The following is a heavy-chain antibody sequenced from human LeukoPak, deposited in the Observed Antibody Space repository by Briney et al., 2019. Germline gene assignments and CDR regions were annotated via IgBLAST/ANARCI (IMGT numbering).Heavy chain of an antibody. J-gene: IGHJ6*03. CDR1: GFTFDDYG. V-gene: IGHV3-20*04. CDR3: AGGLGGYYYYYYMDV. CDR2: INWNGGST. Sequence: GGSLRLSCAASGFTFDDYGMSWVRQAPGKGLEWVSGINWNGGSTGYADSVKGRFTISRDNAKNSLYLQMNSLRAEDTAVYYCAGGLGGYYYYYYMDVWGKGTTVTISS. D-gene: IGHD3-10*01.